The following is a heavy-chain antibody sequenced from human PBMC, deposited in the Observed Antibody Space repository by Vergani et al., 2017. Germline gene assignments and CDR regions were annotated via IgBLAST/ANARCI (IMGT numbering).Heavy chain of an antibody. Sequence: QVQLVQSGAEVKKPGSSVKVSCKASGGTFSSYAISWVRQAPGQGLEWMGRIIPILGIANYAQKFQGRVTITADKPTSTAYMGLSSLRSEDTAVYYCARDLRAYCGGDCYAFLYFQHWGQGTLVTVSS. V-gene: IGHV1-69*04. J-gene: IGHJ1*01. CDR2: IIPILGIA. CDR1: GGTFSSYA. D-gene: IGHD2-21*02. CDR3: ARDLRAYCGGDCYAFLYFQH.